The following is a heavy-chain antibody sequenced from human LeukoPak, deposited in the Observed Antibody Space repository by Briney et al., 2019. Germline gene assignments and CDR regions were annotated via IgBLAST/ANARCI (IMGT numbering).Heavy chain of an antibody. Sequence: SETLSLTCTVSGGSFSSSSYYWGWIRQPPGKGLEWIGSIYYSGSTYYNPSLKSRVTISVDTSKNQFSLKLSSVTAADTAVYYCARRRVGASNYFDYWGQGTLVTVSS. CDR2: IYYSGST. D-gene: IGHD1-26*01. CDR1: GGSFSSSSYY. CDR3: ARRRVGASNYFDY. J-gene: IGHJ4*02. V-gene: IGHV4-39*01.